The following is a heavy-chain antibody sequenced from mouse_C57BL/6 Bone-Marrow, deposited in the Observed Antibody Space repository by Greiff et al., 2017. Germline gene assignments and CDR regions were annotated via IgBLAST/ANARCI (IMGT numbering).Heavy chain of an antibody. J-gene: IGHJ1*03. CDR1: GYTFTSYW. V-gene: IGHV1-55*01. Sequence: QVQLQQSGAELVKPGASVKMSCKASGYTFTSYWITWVKQRPGQGLEWIGDIYPGSGSTNYNEKFKSKATLTVDTSSSTAYMQLSSLTSEDSAVYYCAREPLIITVVARGNWYFDVWGTGTTVTVSS. CDR3: AREPLIITVVARGNWYFDV. D-gene: IGHD1-1*01. CDR2: IYPGSGST.